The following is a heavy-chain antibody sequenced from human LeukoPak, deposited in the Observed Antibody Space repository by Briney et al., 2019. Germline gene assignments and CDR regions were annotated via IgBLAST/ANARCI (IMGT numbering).Heavy chain of an antibody. Sequence: ASVKVSCKASGYTFTSYAMHWVRQAPGQRLEWMGGINAGNGNTKYSQKFQGRVTITRDTSASTAYMELSSLRSEDTAVYYCARDGYGRSRYYYGMDVWGQGTTVTVSS. CDR1: GYTFTSYA. V-gene: IGHV1-3*01. CDR2: INAGNGNT. J-gene: IGHJ6*02. CDR3: ARDGYGRSRYYYGMDV. D-gene: IGHD5-18*01.